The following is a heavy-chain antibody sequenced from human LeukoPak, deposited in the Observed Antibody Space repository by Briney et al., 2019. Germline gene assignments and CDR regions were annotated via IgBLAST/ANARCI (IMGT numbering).Heavy chain of an antibody. CDR3: ARVATVVTPY. CDR2: ISSSSSYI. J-gene: IGHJ4*02. D-gene: IGHD4-23*01. CDR1: GFTFSSYS. V-gene: IGHV3-21*01. Sequence: PGGSLRLSCAASGFTFSSYSMNWVRQAPGKGLEWVSSISSSSSYIYYADPVKGRFTISRDNAKNSLYLQMNSLRAEDTAVYYCARVATVVTPYWGQGTLVTVSS.